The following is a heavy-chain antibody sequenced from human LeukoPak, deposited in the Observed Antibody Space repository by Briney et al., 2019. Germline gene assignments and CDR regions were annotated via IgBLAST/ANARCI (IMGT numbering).Heavy chain of an antibody. CDR3: AKDRSGYSYGCFDY. CDR2: ISGSGGST. Sequence: GGSLRLSSAASGFTFSSYAMSWVRQAPGKGLEWVSAISGSGGSTYYADSVKGRFTISRDNSKNTLYLQMNSLRAEDTAVYYCAKDRSGYSYGCFDYWGQGTLVTVSS. CDR1: GFTFSSYA. D-gene: IGHD5-18*01. V-gene: IGHV3-23*01. J-gene: IGHJ4*02.